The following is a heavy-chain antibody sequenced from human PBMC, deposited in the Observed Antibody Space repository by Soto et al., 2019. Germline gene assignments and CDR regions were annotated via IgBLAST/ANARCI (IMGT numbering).Heavy chain of an antibody. CDR3: AGDLSTGAADYYFDY. D-gene: IGHD6-13*01. J-gene: IGHJ4*02. CDR2: ISYDGGDK. Sequence: PGGSLRLSCAASGFTFNNFAMHWVRQAPGKGLEWVAVISYDGGDKYYADSVKGRFTISRDNSKNTLYLQMNGLRAEDTAVYYCAGDLSTGAADYYFDYWGQGALVTVSS. V-gene: IGHV3-30*03. CDR1: GFTFNNFA.